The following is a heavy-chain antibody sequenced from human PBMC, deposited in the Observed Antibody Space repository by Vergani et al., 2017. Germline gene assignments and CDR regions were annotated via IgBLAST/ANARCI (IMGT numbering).Heavy chain of an antibody. D-gene: IGHD3-3*01. V-gene: IGHV4-59*01. J-gene: IGHJ4*02. CDR3: ARVGGAYYDFWSGYYHLDY. CDR1: GGSISSYY. CDR2: IYYSGST. Sequence: QVQLQESGPGLVKPSETLSLTCTVSGGSISSYYWSWIRQPPGKGLEWIGYIYYSGSTNYNPSLKSRVTISVDTSKNQFSLKLSSVTAADTAVYYCARVGGAYYDFWSGYYHLDYWGQGTLVTASS.